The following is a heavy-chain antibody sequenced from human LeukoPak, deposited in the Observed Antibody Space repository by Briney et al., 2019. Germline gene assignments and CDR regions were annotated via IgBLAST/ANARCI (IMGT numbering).Heavy chain of an antibody. D-gene: IGHD1-14*01. J-gene: IGHJ5*02. CDR1: GFTFSSNW. CDR3: AGGTTP. CDR2: IKQDGSET. V-gene: IGHV3-7*01. Sequence: GGSLRLSCAASGFTFSSNWMSWVRQAPGKGLEWLAKIKQDGSETCHMDSVKGRFTISRDNAKNSLYLQMNSLRAEDTAVYYCAGGTTPWGQGTLVTVSS.